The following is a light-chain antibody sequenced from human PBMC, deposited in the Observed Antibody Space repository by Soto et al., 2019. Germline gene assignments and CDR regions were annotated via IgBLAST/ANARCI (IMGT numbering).Light chain of an antibody. J-gene: IGKJ3*01. CDR2: DAS. CDR1: QSVSSY. V-gene: IGKV3-11*01. CDR3: QQRSNWLWGFT. Sequence: EIVLTQSPATLSLSPGERATLSCRASQSVSSYLAWYQQKPGQAPRLLIYDASNRATGIPARFSGSGSGTDFTLTISSLEPEDFAVYYCQQRSNWLWGFTFGPGTKVDIK.